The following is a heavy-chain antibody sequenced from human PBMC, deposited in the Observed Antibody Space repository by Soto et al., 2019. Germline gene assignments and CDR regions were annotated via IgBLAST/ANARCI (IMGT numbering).Heavy chain of an antibody. CDR3: ATQGEWEPPGFRDFDY. V-gene: IGHV3-23*01. D-gene: IGHD1-26*01. CDR1: GFTFSSYA. CDR2: ISGSGGST. Sequence: EVQLLESGGGLVQPGGSLRLSCAASGFTFSSYAMSWVRQAPGKGLEWVSAISGSGGSTYYADSVKGLFTISRDNSKNTLYLQMNSLRAEDTAVYYCATQGEWEPPGFRDFDYWGQGTLVTVSS. J-gene: IGHJ4*02.